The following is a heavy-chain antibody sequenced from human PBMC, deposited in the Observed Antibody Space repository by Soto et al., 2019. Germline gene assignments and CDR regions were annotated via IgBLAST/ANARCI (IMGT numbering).Heavy chain of an antibody. CDR1: GGTFSSYA. D-gene: IGHD3-22*01. CDR3: ARSDFLDRSYNDSRGSPVDV. Sequence: KGAGASVKVSCKASGGTFSSYAISWVRQAPGQGLEWMGGIIPIFGTANYAQKFQGRVTITADESTSTAYMELSSLRSEDTAVYYCARSDFLDRSYNDSRGSPVDVWGQGTTVTVSS. CDR2: IIPIFGTA. V-gene: IGHV1-69*13. J-gene: IGHJ6*02.